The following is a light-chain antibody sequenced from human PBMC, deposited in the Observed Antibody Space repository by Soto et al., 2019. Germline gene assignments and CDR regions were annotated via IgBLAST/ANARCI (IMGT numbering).Light chain of an antibody. J-gene: IGLJ1*01. Sequence: QSVLTQPASVSGSPGQSITISCTGTSSDVGGYNYVSWYQHHPTKAPKLMIYEVSDRPSGVSNRFSGSKSGNTASLTISGLQAEDEADYYCCSFTSSNTHVFGTGTKLTVL. CDR3: CSFTSSNTHV. CDR2: EVS. CDR1: SSDVGGYNY. V-gene: IGLV2-14*01.